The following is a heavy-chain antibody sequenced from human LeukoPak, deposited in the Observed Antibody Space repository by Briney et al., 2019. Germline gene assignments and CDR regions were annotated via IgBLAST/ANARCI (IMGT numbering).Heavy chain of an antibody. J-gene: IGHJ4*02. Sequence: GGSLRLSCAGSGFTFSSHAMSWVRQAPGKGLEWVSAISGNGGSTYDADSVKGRFTISRDNAKNSLYLQMNSLRAEDTAIYYCTRVGYIDEGIDYWGQGTLVTVSS. CDR2: ISGNGGST. CDR1: GFTFSSHA. CDR3: TRVGYIDEGIDY. V-gene: IGHV3-23*01. D-gene: IGHD5-24*01.